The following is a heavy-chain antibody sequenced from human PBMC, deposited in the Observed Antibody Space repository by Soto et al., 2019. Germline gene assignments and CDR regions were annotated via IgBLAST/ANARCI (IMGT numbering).Heavy chain of an antibody. D-gene: IGHD2-8*01. Sequence: GESLKISCKGSGYSFTSYWIGWVRQVPGKGLEWMGIIYPGDSDTRYSPSFQGQVTISADKSISTAYLQWSSLKASDTAMYYCARHPYCTNGVCSPQYYYYGMDVWGQGTTVTVSS. V-gene: IGHV5-51*01. CDR1: GYSFTSYW. CDR2: IYPGDSDT. CDR3: ARHPYCTNGVCSPQYYYYGMDV. J-gene: IGHJ6*02.